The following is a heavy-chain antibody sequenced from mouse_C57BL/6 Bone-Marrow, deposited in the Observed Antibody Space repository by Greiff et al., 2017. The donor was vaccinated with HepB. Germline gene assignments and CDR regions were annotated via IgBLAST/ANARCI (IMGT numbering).Heavy chain of an antibody. Sequence: EVKLVESGGGLVKPGGSLKLSCAASGFTFSDYGMHWVRQAPEKGLEWVAYISSGSSTFYYADTVKGRFTISGDNAKHTLFLQMTSLRSEDTAMYYCARQMLLRLYAMDYWGQGTSVTVSS. CDR2: ISSGSSTF. V-gene: IGHV5-17*01. D-gene: IGHD1-1*01. CDR1: GFTFSDYG. CDR3: ARQMLLRLYAMDY. J-gene: IGHJ4*01.